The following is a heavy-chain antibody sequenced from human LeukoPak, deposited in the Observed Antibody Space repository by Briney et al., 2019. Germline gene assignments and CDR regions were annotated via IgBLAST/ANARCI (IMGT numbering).Heavy chain of an antibody. CDR2: IYRSGST. D-gene: IGHD4-17*01. Sequence: SETLPLTCSGSNYSISNSLYWGWLRQPPGKGLEWIGSIYRSGSTFYNPSLKSRVTISLDTSKNQFSLKLSSVTAADTAVYFCARGTYGYYMDVWGKGTTVTVSS. J-gene: IGHJ6*03. CDR3: ARGTYGYYMDV. CDR1: NYSISNSLY. V-gene: IGHV4-38-2*02.